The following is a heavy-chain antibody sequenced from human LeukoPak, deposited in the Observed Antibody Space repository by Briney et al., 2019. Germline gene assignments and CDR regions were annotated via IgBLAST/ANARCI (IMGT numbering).Heavy chain of an antibody. J-gene: IGHJ4*02. V-gene: IGHV3-21*01. CDR3: ARVGPYCSGGSCYDY. CDR2: ISSSSGYI. Sequence: GSLRLFCAASGFTFNSHSLNWVRQAPGEGLEWVSSISSSSGYIYYADSVKGRFTISRDNAKNSLYLQMNSLRAEDTAVYYCARVGPYCSGGSCYDYWGQGTLVTVSS. CDR1: GFTFNSHS. D-gene: IGHD2-15*01.